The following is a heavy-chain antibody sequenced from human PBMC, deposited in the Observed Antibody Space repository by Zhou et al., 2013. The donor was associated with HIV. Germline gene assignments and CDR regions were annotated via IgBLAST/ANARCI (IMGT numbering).Heavy chain of an antibody. D-gene: IGHD4-4*01. Sequence: QVQLVQSGGEVKKPGSSVKVSCKGSGDSFNRYAISWVRQAPGQGLEWMGRIIPLLGIPNYAQMFQGRVTITADTSTSTVYMELSSLRSDDTAVYYCARVTTLHPWWFDSWGQGSLVTVSS. V-gene: IGHV1-69*04. CDR3: ARVTTLHPWWFDS. J-gene: IGHJ5*01. CDR2: IIPLLGIP. CDR1: GDSFNRYA.